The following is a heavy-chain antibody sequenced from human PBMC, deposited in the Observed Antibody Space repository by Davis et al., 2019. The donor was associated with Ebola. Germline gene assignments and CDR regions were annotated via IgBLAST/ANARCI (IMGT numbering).Heavy chain of an antibody. Sequence: GVLKISCAASGFTFSRYWMRWVRQAPGKGLEWVANIKQDGSEKYYVGSVKGRFTISRDNAKNSLYLQMNSLRAEDTAVYYCATASGAAAGTFDSWGQGSLVTVSS. CDR1: GFTFSRYW. CDR3: ATASGAAAGTFDS. CDR2: IKQDGSEK. D-gene: IGHD6-13*01. J-gene: IGHJ4*02. V-gene: IGHV3-7*01.